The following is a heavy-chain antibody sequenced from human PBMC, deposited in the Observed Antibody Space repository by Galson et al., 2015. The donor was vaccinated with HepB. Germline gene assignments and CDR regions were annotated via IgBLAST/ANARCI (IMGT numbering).Heavy chain of an antibody. CDR2: VSYDGSAT. CDR3: AKQGPGTVDF. J-gene: IGHJ3*01. CDR1: GFTFRAQG. D-gene: IGHD2-8*02. Sequence: SLRLSCAASGFTFRAQGMQWVRQAPGKGLEWVTLVSYDGSATYYSDPVKGRFTISRDNSKNTLYLQMKSLGDEDTAVYYCAKQGPGTVDFWGQGAMVSVSS. V-gene: IGHV3-30*19.